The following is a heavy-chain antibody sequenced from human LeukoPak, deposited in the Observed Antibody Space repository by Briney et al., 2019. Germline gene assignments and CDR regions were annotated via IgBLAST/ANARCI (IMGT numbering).Heavy chain of an antibody. J-gene: IGHJ4*02. CDR3: AADYYDTSGSLTDN. CDR1: GGSISSYY. Sequence: SETLSLTCTVSGGSISSYYWSWIRQPAGKGLEWIGRIYTSGSTNYNPSLKSRVTMSVDTSKNQFSLKLSSVTAADTAVYYCAADYYDTSGSLTDNWGQGTLVTVSS. V-gene: IGHV4-4*07. CDR2: IYTSGST. D-gene: IGHD3-22*01.